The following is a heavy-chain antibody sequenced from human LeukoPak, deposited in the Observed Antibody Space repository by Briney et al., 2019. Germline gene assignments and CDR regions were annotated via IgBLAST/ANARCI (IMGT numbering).Heavy chain of an antibody. CDR1: GFTFSSYS. CDR3: ARDVGSAPHILEWLLSYYFDY. CDR2: ISSSSSYI. V-gene: IGHV3-21*01. Sequence: GGSLRLSCAASGFTFSSYSMNWVRQAPGKGLEWVSSISSSSSYIYYADSVKGRFTISRDNAKNSLYLQMNSLRAEDTAVYYCARDVGSAPHILEWLLSYYFDYWGQGTLVTVSS. D-gene: IGHD3-3*01. J-gene: IGHJ4*02.